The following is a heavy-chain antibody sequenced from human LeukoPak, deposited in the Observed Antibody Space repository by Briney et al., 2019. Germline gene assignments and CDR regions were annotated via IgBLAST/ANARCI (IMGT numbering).Heavy chain of an antibody. V-gene: IGHV4-59*08. J-gene: IGHJ4*02. D-gene: IGHD6-13*01. Sequence: SETLSLTCTVSGGSISSYYWSWIRQPPGKGLEWIGYIYYSGSTNYNPSLKSRVTISVDTSKNQFSLKLSSVTAADTAVYYCARLGSSSQASLDYWGQGTLVTVSS. CDR1: GGSISSYY. CDR2: IYYSGST. CDR3: ARLGSSSQASLDY.